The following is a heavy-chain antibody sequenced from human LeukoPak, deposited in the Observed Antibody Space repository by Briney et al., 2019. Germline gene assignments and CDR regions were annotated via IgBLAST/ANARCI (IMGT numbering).Heavy chain of an antibody. Sequence: PGGSLRDSCAASGFTFSSYGMRWVRQAPGKGLEWVAVIWYDGSNKYYADSVKGRFTISRDNSKNTLYLQMNSLRAEDTAVYYCARGNYYYYYGMDVWGKGTTVTVSS. J-gene: IGHJ6*04. CDR3: ARGNYYYYYGMDV. CDR2: IWYDGSNK. CDR1: GFTFSSYG. V-gene: IGHV3-33*01.